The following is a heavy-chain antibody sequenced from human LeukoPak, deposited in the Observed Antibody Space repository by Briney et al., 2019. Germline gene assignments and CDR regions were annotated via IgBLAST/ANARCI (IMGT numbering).Heavy chain of an antibody. J-gene: IGHJ4*02. Sequence: GGSLRLSCAASGFTFCNYAINWVRQAPDKGLEWVSAISGSGDSTYYADSVRGRFTISRDNSKNTVYLHVSSLRAEDTALYFCAKDNSDYFDYWGQGTLITVSS. CDR2: ISGSGDST. CDR1: GFTFCNYA. CDR3: AKDNSDYFDY. V-gene: IGHV3-23*01. D-gene: IGHD4-23*01.